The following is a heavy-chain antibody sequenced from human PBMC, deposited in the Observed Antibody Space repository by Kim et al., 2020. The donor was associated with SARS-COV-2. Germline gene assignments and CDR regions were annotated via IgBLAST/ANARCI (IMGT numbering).Heavy chain of an antibody. V-gene: IGHV3-30*07. J-gene: IGHJ6*02. D-gene: IGHD3-10*01. Sequence: FTISRDNSKNTLYLQMNSLRAEDTAVYYCARVMGGGSGSYFLPYYYGMDVWGQGTTVTVSS. CDR3: ARVMGGGSGSYFLPYYYGMDV.